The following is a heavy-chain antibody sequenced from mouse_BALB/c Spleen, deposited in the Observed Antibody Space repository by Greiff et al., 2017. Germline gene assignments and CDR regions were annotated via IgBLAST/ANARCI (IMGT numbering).Heavy chain of an antibody. CDR2: ISDGGSYT. CDR1: GFTFSDYY. D-gene: IGHD2-2*01. CDR3: ARDRGMGLDY. V-gene: IGHV5-4*02. J-gene: IGHJ2*01. Sequence: EVKLVESGGGLVKPGGSLKLSCAASGFTFSDYYMYWVRQTPEKRLEWVATISDGGSYTYYPDSVKGRFTISRDNAKNNLYLQMSSLKSEDTAMYYCARDRGMGLDYWGQGTTLTVSS.